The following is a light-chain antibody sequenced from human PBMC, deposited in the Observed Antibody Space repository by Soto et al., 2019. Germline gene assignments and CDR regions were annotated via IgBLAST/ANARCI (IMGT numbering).Light chain of an antibody. Sequence: MQVTQSPSSISASGGDRVSITCLLSQIISICLNWYQHKPVKAANLLIYAATTLQSRIPSRFSGSGSGTDFTLTISSLQPEDFATYYSQQSYSNPQTFCKGTKV. CDR1: QIISIC. CDR3: QQSYSNPQT. CDR2: AAT. V-gene: IGKV1-39*01. J-gene: IGKJ1*01.